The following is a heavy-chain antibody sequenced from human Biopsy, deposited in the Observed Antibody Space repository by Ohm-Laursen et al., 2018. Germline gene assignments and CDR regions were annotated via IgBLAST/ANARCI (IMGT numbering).Heavy chain of an antibody. CDR1: GYTVTSYD. Sequence: GSWVKVACKASGYTVTSYDITWVRQAGGQGHEWKGWINPVSGNTNFGQKFRGRVTVTSDTSISTAYIELSGLTSEETATYYCGRAVRNQLLTDPWGQGTLVTVTS. CDR2: INPVSGNT. CDR3: GRAVRNQLLTDP. V-gene: IGHV1-8*01. J-gene: IGHJ5*02. D-gene: IGHD1-7*01.